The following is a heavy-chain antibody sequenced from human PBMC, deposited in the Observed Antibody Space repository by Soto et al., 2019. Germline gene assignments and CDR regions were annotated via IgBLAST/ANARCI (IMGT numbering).Heavy chain of an antibody. CDR3: ARDSERYYSDSSGYLDY. CDR1: GFTFNNYG. Sequence: QVQLVESGGGVVQPGRSLRLSCAASGFTFNNYGMHWVRQAPGKGLEWVAVIWYDGSNKYYADSVKGRFAISRDNSKNMVYLQMNSLRAEDTAVYYCARDSERYYSDSSGYLDYWGQGTLVTVSS. V-gene: IGHV3-33*01. CDR2: IWYDGSNK. D-gene: IGHD3-22*01. J-gene: IGHJ4*02.